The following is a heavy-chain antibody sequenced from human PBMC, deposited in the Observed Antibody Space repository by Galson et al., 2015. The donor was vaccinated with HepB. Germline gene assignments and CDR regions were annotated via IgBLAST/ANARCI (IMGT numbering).Heavy chain of an antibody. J-gene: IGHJ4*02. CDR1: GFTFTSFA. D-gene: IGHD3-22*01. CDR2: IVVGSGNT. V-gene: IGHV1-58*02. CDR3: AAGDYYDSSGYPL. Sequence: SVKVSCKASGFTFTSFAMQWVRQARGQRLEWIGWIVVGSGNTNYAQKFQERVTITRDMSTSTAYMELSSLRSEDTAVYYCAAGDYYDSSGYPLWGQGTLVTVFS.